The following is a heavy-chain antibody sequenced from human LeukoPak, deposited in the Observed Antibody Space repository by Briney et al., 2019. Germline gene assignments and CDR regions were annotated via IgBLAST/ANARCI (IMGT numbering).Heavy chain of an antibody. CDR1: GYNFTNHW. Sequence: GESLKISCKGSGYNFTNHWIGWVRHMPGKGLQWMGIIYPGDSDTRYNPSFEGQVIISADKSMSNAYLQWRSLKASDTAMYYCARQIQGPRGCSGYSCYSAPFDYWGQGTLVTVSS. V-gene: IGHV5-51*01. CDR2: IYPGDSDT. D-gene: IGHD2-15*01. CDR3: ARQIQGPRGCSGYSCYSAPFDY. J-gene: IGHJ4*02.